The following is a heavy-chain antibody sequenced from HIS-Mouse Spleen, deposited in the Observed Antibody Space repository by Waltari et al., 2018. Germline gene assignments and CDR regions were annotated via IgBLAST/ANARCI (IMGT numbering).Heavy chain of an antibody. V-gene: IGHV1-2*02. J-gene: IGHJ4*02. CDR3: AREHKLTGFDY. D-gene: IGHD7-27*01. CDR1: GYTFTGYY. CDR2: INPNSGGT. Sequence: QVQLVQSGAEVKKPGASVKVSCKASGYTFTGYYMHWVRQAPGQGREGMGGINPNSGGTNYAQKLQGRVTMTRDTSISTAYMELSRLRSDDTAVYYCAREHKLTGFDYWGQGTLVTVSS.